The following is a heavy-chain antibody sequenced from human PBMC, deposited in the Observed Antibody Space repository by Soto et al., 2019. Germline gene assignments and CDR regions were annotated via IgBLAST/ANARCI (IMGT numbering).Heavy chain of an antibody. V-gene: IGHV3-48*02. Sequence: PGGSLRLSCAASGFTFSSYSMNWVRQAPGKGLEWVSYISSSSSTIYYADSVKGRFTISRDNAKNSLYLQMNSLRDEDTAVYYCARDIVVVITTFYYGMDVWGQGTTVTVSS. CDR2: ISSSSSTI. CDR1: GFTFSSYS. CDR3: ARDIVVVITTFYYGMDV. J-gene: IGHJ6*02. D-gene: IGHD3-22*01.